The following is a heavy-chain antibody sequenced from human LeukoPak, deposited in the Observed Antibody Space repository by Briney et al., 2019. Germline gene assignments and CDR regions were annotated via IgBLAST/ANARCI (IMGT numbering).Heavy chain of an antibody. CDR3: ARDERRYCSDSSCYPGDY. Sequence: GESLRLSCAASGFTFSSYAMKWVRQAPGKGLEWVSAISRTSAYIYYSDSVKGRFTISRDNAKNSVYLQIDSLSAEDTAVYYCARDERRYCSDSSCYPGDYWGQGTLVTVSS. D-gene: IGHD2-2*01. CDR2: ISRTSAYI. CDR1: GFTFSSYA. J-gene: IGHJ4*02. V-gene: IGHV3-21*01.